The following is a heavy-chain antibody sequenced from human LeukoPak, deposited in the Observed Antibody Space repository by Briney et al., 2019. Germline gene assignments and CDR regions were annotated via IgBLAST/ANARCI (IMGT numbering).Heavy chain of an antibody. Sequence: GASVEVSCKASGGTFSSYAISWVRQAPGQGLEWMGGIIPIFGTANYAQKFQGRVTITADESTSTAYMELSSLRSEDTAVYYCARESMITFGGVIDYWGQGTLVTVSS. V-gene: IGHV1-69*13. CDR3: ARESMITFGGVIDY. D-gene: IGHD3-16*02. CDR2: IIPIFGTA. CDR1: GGTFSSYA. J-gene: IGHJ4*02.